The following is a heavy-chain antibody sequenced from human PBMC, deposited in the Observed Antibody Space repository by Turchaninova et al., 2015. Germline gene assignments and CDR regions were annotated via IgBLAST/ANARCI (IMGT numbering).Heavy chain of an antibody. CDR2: IYSGGST. CDR3: ARAPTVTTYQYYFDY. Sequence: EVQLVATGGGFIQPGGSLRLHGAAPGFRVSSNYMSWVRQAPGKGLEWVSVIYSGGSTYYADSVKGRFTISRDNSKNTLYLQMNSLRAEDTAVYYCARAPTVTTYQYYFDYWGQGTLVTVSS. V-gene: IGHV3-53*02. D-gene: IGHD4-17*01. J-gene: IGHJ4*02. CDR1: GFRVSSNY.